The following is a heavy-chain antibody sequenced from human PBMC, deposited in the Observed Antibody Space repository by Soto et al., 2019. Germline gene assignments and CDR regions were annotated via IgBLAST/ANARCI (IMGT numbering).Heavy chain of an antibody. J-gene: IGHJ6*02. Sequence: QVQLLESGGGVVQPGRSLRLSCAASGFSFSIYGMHWVRQAPGKGLQWVAAISYDGSERYYADSVKGRFTISRDNSNNTLYLQMNSLRAEDTAVYYCAKDAVSGSRRVPFSYYGMDVWGQGTTVTVSS. V-gene: IGHV3-30*18. CDR2: ISYDGSER. CDR1: GFSFSIYG. CDR3: AKDAVSGSRRVPFSYYGMDV. D-gene: IGHD3-10*01.